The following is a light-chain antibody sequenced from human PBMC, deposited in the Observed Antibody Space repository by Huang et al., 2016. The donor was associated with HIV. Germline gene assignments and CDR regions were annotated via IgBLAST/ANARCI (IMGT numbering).Light chain of an antibody. CDR1: QSLPSNY. J-gene: IGKJ3*01. CDR3: QQYTSSPIT. Sequence: EIVLTQSPGTLSFSPGGRAALSCRARQSLPSNYFAWYQQKPGQAPRLLVYGASNRAAGIPDKFSGSGSGTDFTLTISRLEPEDCAVYYCQQYTSSPITFGPGTKLEIK. CDR2: GAS. V-gene: IGKV3-20*01.